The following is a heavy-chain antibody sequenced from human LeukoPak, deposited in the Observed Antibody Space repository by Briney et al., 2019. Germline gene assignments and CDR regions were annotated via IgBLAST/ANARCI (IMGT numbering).Heavy chain of an antibody. J-gene: IGHJ3*02. CDR3: AKPITISGATDGFDI. CDR2: IKQDGSER. V-gene: IGHV3-7*01. CDR1: GFAFSTYW. Sequence: GGSLRLCCAASGFAFSTYWMNWIRQAPGKGLEWVANIKQDGSERYYLDSVKGRFTISRDNAKNSLYLQMSSLRAEDTAVYYCAKPITISGATDGFDIWGQGAKVTVSS. D-gene: IGHD3-3*01.